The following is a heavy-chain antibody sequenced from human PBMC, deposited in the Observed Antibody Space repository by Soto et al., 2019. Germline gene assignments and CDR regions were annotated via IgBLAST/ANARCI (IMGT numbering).Heavy chain of an antibody. CDR2: INQDGSEK. Sequence: EVQLVESGGGLVQPGGSLRLSCAASGFTFSTYWMSWVRQAPGKGLEWVGNINQDGSEKYYVDFVKGRFTISRDNAKNSLYLQMNSLRVDYTAVYYCARKGSSRGSGQWGQGTLVTVYS. V-gene: IGHV3-7*03. J-gene: IGHJ4*02. CDR1: GFTFSTYW. D-gene: IGHD3-10*01. CDR3: ARKGSSRGSGQ.